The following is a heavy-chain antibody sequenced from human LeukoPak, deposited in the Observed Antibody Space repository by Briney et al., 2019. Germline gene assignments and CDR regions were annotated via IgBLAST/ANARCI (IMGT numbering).Heavy chain of an antibody. CDR2: IYNSGST. Sequence: PSETLSHTCTVSRGSISSSGYYWSWIRQHPGEGLEWIGYIYNSGSTYYHTSLKSRVTISVDMSENQFSLNLSSVAAADTAVYYCARIVLGAATRFGYWGQGVLVTVSS. CDR3: ARIVLGAATRFGY. V-gene: IGHV4-31*03. CDR1: RGSISSSGYY. J-gene: IGHJ4*02. D-gene: IGHD3-16*01.